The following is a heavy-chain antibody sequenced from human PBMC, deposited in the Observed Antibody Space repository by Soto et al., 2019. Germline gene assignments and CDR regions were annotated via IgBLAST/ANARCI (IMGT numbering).Heavy chain of an antibody. V-gene: IGHV4-39*01. D-gene: IGHD3-10*01. CDR2: IYYSGIT. J-gene: IGHJ5*02. Sequence: PSETLSLTCTVSGGSISSSSYYWGWIRQPPGKGLEWIGSIYYSGITYYNPSLKSRVTISVDTSKNQFSLKLSSVTAADTAVYYCAITMVRGVMVLDPWGQGTLVTVSS. CDR3: AITMVRGVMVLDP. CDR1: GGSISSSSYY.